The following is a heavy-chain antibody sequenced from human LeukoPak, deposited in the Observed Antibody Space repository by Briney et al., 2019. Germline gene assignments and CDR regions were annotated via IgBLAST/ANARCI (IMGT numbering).Heavy chain of an antibody. CDR2: MNPNSGNT. CDR1: GYTFTSYD. Sequence: ASVKVSCKASGYTFTSYDINWLRQATGQGLEWMGWMNPNSGNTGYAQKFQGRVTMTRNTSISTAYMELSSLRSEDTAVYYCASTTTLNYAYYYGMDVWGQGTTVTVSS. D-gene: IGHD4-4*01. V-gene: IGHV1-8*01. CDR3: ASTTTLNYAYYYGMDV. J-gene: IGHJ6*02.